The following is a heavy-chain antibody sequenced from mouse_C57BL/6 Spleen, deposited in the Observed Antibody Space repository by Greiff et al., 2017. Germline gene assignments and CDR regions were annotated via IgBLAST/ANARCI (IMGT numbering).Heavy chain of an antibody. CDR2: ISSGGSYT. CDR3: ARAPYYSNYGYYAMDY. Sequence: EVKLMESGGDLVKPGGSLKLSCAASGFTFSSYGMSWVRQTPDKRLEWVATISSGGSYTYYPDSVKGRFTISRDNAKNTLYLQMSSLKSEDTAMYYWARAPYYSNYGYYAMDYWGQGTSVTVSS. D-gene: IGHD2-5*01. J-gene: IGHJ4*01. CDR1: GFTFSSYG. V-gene: IGHV5-6*01.